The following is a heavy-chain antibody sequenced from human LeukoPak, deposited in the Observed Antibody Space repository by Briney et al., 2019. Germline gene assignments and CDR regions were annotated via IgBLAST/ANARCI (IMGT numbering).Heavy chain of an antibody. Sequence: PPETLSLTCTVSGGSISSYYWSWIRQPPGKGLEWIGYIYYSGSTNYNPSLKSRVTISVDTSKNQFSLKLSSVTAADTAVYYCARDLPGQYGFDIWGQGTMVTVSS. D-gene: IGHD1-14*01. V-gene: IGHV4-59*12. CDR3: ARDLPGQYGFDI. CDR1: GGSISSYY. J-gene: IGHJ3*02. CDR2: IYYSGST.